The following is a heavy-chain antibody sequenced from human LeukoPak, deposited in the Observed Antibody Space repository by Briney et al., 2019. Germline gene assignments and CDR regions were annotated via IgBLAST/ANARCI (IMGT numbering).Heavy chain of an antibody. V-gene: IGHV7-4-1*02. CDR1: GYTFTSYA. D-gene: IGHD6-19*01. Sequence: ASVKVSCKASGYTFTSYAMNWVRQAPGQGLEWMGWINTNTGNPTYAQGFTGRFVFSLDTSVSTAYLQISSLKAEDTAVYYCARDWVSSGWPRHFDYWGQGTLVTVSS. J-gene: IGHJ4*02. CDR2: INTNTGNP. CDR3: ARDWVSSGWPRHFDY.